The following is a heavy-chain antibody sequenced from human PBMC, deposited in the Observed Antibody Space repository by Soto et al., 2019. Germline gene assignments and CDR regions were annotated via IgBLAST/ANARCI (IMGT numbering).Heavy chain of an antibody. J-gene: IGHJ6*02. Sequence: QVQVVQSGAEVKKPGSSVKVSCKASGGTFSTAAISWVRQAPGQGLEWMGGIMPIFRTADYAQKFQGRVTITADESTSTANLELRSLRSEDTAVYYCARDKDRPQLGGNYYYIMDVWGQGTTVTVSS. D-gene: IGHD3-3*02. CDR3: ARDKDRPQLGGNYYYIMDV. CDR2: IMPIFRTA. V-gene: IGHV1-69*12. CDR1: GGTFSTAA.